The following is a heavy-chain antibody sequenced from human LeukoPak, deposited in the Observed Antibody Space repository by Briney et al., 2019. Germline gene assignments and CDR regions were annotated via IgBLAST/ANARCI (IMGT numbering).Heavy chain of an antibody. V-gene: IGHV4-39*01. J-gene: IGHJ5*02. CDR2: IYYGGNI. Sequence: SETLSLTCSVSGDSIAATSYYWARIRQPPGKGLEWIGSIYYGGNINYDPSRQSRFTLSIDTSNNQISLRLTSVTAADPAVYFCARQIRYTYDPNWFHPWGQGTLVTVYS. CDR1: GDSIAATSYY. CDR3: ARQIRYTYDPNWFHP. D-gene: IGHD5-12*01.